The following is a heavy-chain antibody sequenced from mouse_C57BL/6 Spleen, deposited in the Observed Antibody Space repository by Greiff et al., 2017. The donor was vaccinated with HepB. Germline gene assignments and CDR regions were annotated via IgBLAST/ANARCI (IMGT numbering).Heavy chain of an antibody. J-gene: IGHJ2*01. CDR1: GFTFSSYA. V-gene: IGHV5-9-1*02. CDR2: ISSGGDYI. CDR3: TRDHYDYDVGYFDY. Sequence: EVKLMESGEGLVKPGGSLKLSCAASGFTFSSYAMSWVRQTPEKRLEWVAYISSGGDYIYYADTVKGRFTISRDNARNTLYLQMSSLKSEDTAMYYCTRDHYDYDVGYFDYWGQGTTLTVSS. D-gene: IGHD2-4*01.